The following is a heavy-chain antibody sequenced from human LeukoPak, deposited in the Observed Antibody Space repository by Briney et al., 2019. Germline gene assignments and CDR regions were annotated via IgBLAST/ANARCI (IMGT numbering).Heavy chain of an antibody. Sequence: ASVKVSCKASGYTFTSYGISWVRQAPGQGLEWMGWISAYNGNTNYAQKLQGRVTMTTDTSTSTAYMELRSLRSDDTAVYYCARLEDPVDSSGLYWFDPWGQGTLVTVSS. V-gene: IGHV1-18*01. J-gene: IGHJ5*02. CDR1: GYTFTSYG. CDR3: ARLEDPVDSSGLYWFDP. D-gene: IGHD3-22*01. CDR2: ISAYNGNT.